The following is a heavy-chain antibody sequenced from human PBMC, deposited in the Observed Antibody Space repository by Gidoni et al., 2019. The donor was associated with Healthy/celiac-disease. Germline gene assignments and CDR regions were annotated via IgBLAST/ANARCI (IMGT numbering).Heavy chain of an antibody. Sequence: EVQLVQPAPEVSQPGDFLKISCRGSGYSFTCYWIGWVRQMPGKGLDWMGIIYPGDSDTRYSTSFQGQVTISADKSISTAYLQWSSLKASDTAMDYCARIYSYGLYYYYGMDVWGQGTTVTVSS. CDR2: IYPGDSDT. D-gene: IGHD5-18*01. J-gene: IGHJ6*02. CDR3: ARIYSYGLYYYYGMDV. CDR1: GYSFTCYW. V-gene: IGHV5-51*01.